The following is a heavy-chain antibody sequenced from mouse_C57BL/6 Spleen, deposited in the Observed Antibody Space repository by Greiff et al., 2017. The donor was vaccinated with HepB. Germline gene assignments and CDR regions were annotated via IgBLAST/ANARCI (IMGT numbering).Heavy chain of an antibody. J-gene: IGHJ3*01. CDR2: IDPSDSYT. CDR3: ARGTGRPGFAY. Sequence: VQLQQPGAELVKPGASVKLSCKASGYTFTSYWMQWVKQRPGQGLEWIGEIDPSDSYTNYNQKFKGKATLTVDTSSSTAYMQLRSLTSEDSAVYYCARGTGRPGFAYWGQGTLVTVSA. V-gene: IGHV1-50*01. CDR1: GYTFTSYW. D-gene: IGHD3-3*01.